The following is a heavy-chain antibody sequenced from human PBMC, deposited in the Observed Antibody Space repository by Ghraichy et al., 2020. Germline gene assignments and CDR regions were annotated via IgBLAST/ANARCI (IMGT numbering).Heavy chain of an antibody. J-gene: IGHJ6*02. CDR1: GYTFTSYG. V-gene: IGHV1-18*04. D-gene: IGHD3-22*01. CDR3: ARDLLLQYRGVYYGMDV. Sequence: ASVKVSCKASGYTFTSYGISWVRQAPGQGLEWMGWISAYNGNTNYAQKLQGRVTMTTDTSTSTAYMELRSLRSDDTAVYYCARDLLLQYRGVYYGMDVWGQGTTVTVSS. CDR2: ISAYNGNT.